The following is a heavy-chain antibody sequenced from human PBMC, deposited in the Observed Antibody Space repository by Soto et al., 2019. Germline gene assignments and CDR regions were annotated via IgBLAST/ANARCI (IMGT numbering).Heavy chain of an antibody. J-gene: IGHJ6*02. V-gene: IGHV3-53*02. Sequence: EVQLVETGGGLIQPGGSLRLSCAASGFTVSSNYMSWVRQAPGKGLEWVSVIYSGGSTYYADSVKGRFTISRDNSKNTLYLQMNSLRAADTAVYYCARVSREYYYYYGMDVWGQGTTVTVSS. CDR3: ARVSREYYYYYGMDV. CDR2: IYSGGST. CDR1: GFTVSSNY.